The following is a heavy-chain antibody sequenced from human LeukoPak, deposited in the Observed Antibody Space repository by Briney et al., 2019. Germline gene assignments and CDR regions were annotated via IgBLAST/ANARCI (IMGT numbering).Heavy chain of an antibody. J-gene: IGHJ4*02. CDR2: IYYSGST. Sequence: SETLSLTCTVSGGSVSSYYWSWIRQPPGKGLEWIGYIYYSGSTNYNPSLKSRVTISVDTSKNQFSLKLSSVTAADTAVYYCARLAGYDAGDYWGQGTLVTVSS. D-gene: IGHD5-12*01. CDR3: ARLAGYDAGDY. V-gene: IGHV4-59*08. CDR1: GGSVSSYY.